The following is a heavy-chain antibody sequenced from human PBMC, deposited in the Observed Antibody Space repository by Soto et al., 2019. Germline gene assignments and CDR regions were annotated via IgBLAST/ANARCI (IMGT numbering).Heavy chain of an antibody. CDR1: GYTFSGYF. V-gene: IGHV1-2*02. CDR2: INPDSGGT. CDR3: VRDLPNVSWSGYKTEGAINCIDL. Sequence: QVQLVQSGAEVKKPGASVKVSCKPSGYTFSGYFIHWVRQAAGQGLEWMGWINPDSGGTNYAQKFLGRVTMTRDTSITTINMEWTRLRADDALMYYGVRDLPNVSWSGYKTEGAINCIDLWGQGTTVTVSS. D-gene: IGHD3-3*01. J-gene: IGHJ5*02.